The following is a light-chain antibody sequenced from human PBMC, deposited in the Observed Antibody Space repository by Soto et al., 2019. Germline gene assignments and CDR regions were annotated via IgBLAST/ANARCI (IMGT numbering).Light chain of an antibody. V-gene: IGKV3-20*01. J-gene: IGKJ1*01. CDR2: GAS. CDR3: QQYGNSPWT. CDR1: QSVGSSY. Sequence: ERVMTQSPATLSVSTGERATLYCRASQSVGSSYLAWYLQKPGQAPRLRIYGASDRATGIPNRCSGSGSGTDFTLIISRLEPEDFAVYYYQQYGNSPWTFGQGTKV.